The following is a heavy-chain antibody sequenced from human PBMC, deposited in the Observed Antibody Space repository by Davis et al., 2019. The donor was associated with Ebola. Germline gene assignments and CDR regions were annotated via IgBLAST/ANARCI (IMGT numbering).Heavy chain of an antibody. J-gene: IGHJ4*02. D-gene: IGHD3-10*01. V-gene: IGHV1-69*02. CDR3: ASGSSEVRGVTTL. CDR2: IIPILGIA. Sequence: AASVKVSCKASGGAFSSYIVNWVRQAPGQGLEWMGRIIPILGIANYAQKFQGRVTITADKSTSTAYMELSSLRSEDTAVYYCASGSSEVRGVTTLWGQGTLVTVSS. CDR1: GGAFSSYI.